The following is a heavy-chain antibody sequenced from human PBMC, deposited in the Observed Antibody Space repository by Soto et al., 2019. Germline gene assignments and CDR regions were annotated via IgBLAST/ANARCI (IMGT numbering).Heavy chain of an antibody. CDR2: INANGGNT. V-gene: IGHV1-46*01. D-gene: IGHD3-16*02. CDR1: GYTFTSYY. Sequence: ASVKVSCKASGYTFTSYYMHWVRQAPGQGLEWMGIINANGGNTNYAQKFQGRVTMTTDTSTSTAYMELRSLRSDDTAVYYCARGGVIDPGWFDPWGQGTLVTVSS. CDR3: ARGGVIDPGWFDP. J-gene: IGHJ5*02.